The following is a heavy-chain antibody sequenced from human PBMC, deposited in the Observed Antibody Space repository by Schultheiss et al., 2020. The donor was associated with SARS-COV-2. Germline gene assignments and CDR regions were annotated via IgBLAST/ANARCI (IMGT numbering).Heavy chain of an antibody. CDR1: GGTFSSYA. J-gene: IGHJ4*02. CDR3: ASGHTAMGKWTNYDILTGYPH. Sequence: GGSLRLSCKASGGTFSSYAISWVRQAPGQGLEWMGGIIPIFGTANYAQKFQGRVTITADKSTSTAYMELSSLRSEDTAVYYCASGHTAMGKWTNYDILTGYPHWGQGTLVTVSS. CDR2: IIPIFGTA. D-gene: IGHD3-9*01. V-gene: IGHV1-69*06.